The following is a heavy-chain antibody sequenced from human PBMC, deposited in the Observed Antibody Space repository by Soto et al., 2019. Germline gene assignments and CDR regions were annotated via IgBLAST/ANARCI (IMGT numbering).Heavy chain of an antibody. V-gene: IGHV4-30-2*01. CDR1: GDSISSGDYS. D-gene: IGHD6-13*01. Sequence: PSETLSLTCTVSGDSISSGDYSWIWVRQTPGKGLEWIGYFWPSGSTHYNPSLKSRVSISVDSFKNQFSLRLTSVIAADTAVYYCARVVGSSRWYPNWFDPWGQGTLVTVSS. CDR3: ARVVGSSRWYPNWFDP. J-gene: IGHJ5*02. CDR2: FWPSGST.